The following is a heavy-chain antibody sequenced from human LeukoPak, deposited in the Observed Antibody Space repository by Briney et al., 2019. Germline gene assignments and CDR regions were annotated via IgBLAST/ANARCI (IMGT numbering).Heavy chain of an antibody. CDR3: ARAVAGFFPDYYYYGMDV. J-gene: IGHJ6*02. Sequence: GGSLRLSCAASGFTFSSYDMHWVRHATGKGLEWVSAIGTAGDTYYPGSVKGRFTISRENAKNSLYLQMNSLRAGDTAVYYCARAVAGFFPDYYYYGMDVWGQGTTVTVSS. D-gene: IGHD6-19*01. V-gene: IGHV3-13*01. CDR1: GFTFSSYD. CDR2: IGTAGDT.